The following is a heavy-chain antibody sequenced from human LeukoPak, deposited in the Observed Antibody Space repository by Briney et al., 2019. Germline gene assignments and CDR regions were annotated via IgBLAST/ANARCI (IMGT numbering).Heavy chain of an antibody. D-gene: IGHD6-6*01. CDR2: IYYSGST. J-gene: IGHJ4*02. CDR1: GGSISSGGYY. CDR3: ARAGDEYSSSFFDY. V-gene: IGHV4-61*08. Sequence: SQTLSLTCTVSGGSISSGGYYWSWIRQPPGKGLEWIGYIYYSGSTNYNPSLKSRVTISVDTSKNQFSLKLSSVTAADTAVYYCARAGDEYSSSFFDYWGQGTLVTVSS.